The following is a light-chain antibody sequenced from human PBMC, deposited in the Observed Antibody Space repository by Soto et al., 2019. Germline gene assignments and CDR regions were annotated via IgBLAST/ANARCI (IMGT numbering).Light chain of an antibody. CDR1: SSDVGGYDY. Sequence: QSALTQPASVSGSPGQSITISCTGTSSDVGGYDYVSWYQLHPGKAPKLMVFEVNNRPSGVSYRFSGSKSGNTASLTISGLQDDDEADYCCISYSISTADLFGAGTKVTVL. V-gene: IGLV2-14*01. J-gene: IGLJ1*01. CDR2: EVN. CDR3: ISYSISTADL.